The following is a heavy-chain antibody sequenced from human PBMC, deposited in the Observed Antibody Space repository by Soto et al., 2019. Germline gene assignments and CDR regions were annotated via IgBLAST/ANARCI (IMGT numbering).Heavy chain of an antibody. Sequence: LSLICNVSGGSISRSSYYWGWIRQPPGKGLEWIGSMYYSGSTYYNPSLKSRVTISIDTPKNQLSLKLTSVTAADTAVYYCSRRAPEGFDPWGQGTLVTVSS. CDR2: MYYSGST. CDR3: SRRAPEGFDP. J-gene: IGHJ5*02. V-gene: IGHV4-39*01. CDR1: GGSISRSSYY.